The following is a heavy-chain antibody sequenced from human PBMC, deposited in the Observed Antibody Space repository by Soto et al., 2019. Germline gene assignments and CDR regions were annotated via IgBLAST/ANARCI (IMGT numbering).Heavy chain of an antibody. V-gene: IGHV4-31*03. J-gene: IGHJ6*02. CDR1: GGSISSGGYY. Sequence: QVQLQESGPGLVKPSQTLSLTCTVSGGSISSGGYYWSWIRQHPGKGLEWIGYIYYSGSTYYNPSLKSRVTISVDTSKNQFSLKLSSVTAADTAVYYCARDSVQTIDNYDFWSGRPHYGMDVWGQGTTVTVSS. CDR2: IYYSGST. CDR3: ARDSVQTIDNYDFWSGRPHYGMDV. D-gene: IGHD3-3*01.